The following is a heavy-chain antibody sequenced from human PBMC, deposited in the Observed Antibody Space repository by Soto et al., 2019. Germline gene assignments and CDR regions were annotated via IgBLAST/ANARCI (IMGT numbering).Heavy chain of an antibody. CDR3: ACFFFQAEDGIRDL. V-gene: IGHV4-39*01. CDR2: IYSSENT. Sequence: PGKGLEWIGTIYSSENTYYNPSLLSRVTIFVDTSKNEFSLRLSSVSAADTAVYYCACFFFQAEDGIRDL. D-gene: IGHD2-21*01. J-gene: IGHJ2*01.